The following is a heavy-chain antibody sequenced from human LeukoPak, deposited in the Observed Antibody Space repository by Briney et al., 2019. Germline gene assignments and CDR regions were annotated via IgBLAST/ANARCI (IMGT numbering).Heavy chain of an antibody. V-gene: IGHV4-38-2*01. J-gene: IGHJ3*02. Sequence: SETLSLTCVVSGDSITNGYYWGWTRQPPGKGLQWIGIIYYSGSTYYNPSLKSRVTISIDTSKNQLSLRLNSVTAADTAVYYCARPGATATDGFDIWGQGTLVTVSS. D-gene: IGHD2-2*01. CDR2: IYYSGST. CDR3: ARPGATATDGFDI. CDR1: GDSITNGYY.